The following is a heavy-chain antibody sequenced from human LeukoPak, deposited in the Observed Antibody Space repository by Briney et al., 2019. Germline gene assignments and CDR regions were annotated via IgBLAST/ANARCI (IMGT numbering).Heavy chain of an antibody. CDR3: ARGSGDQLPNFDY. V-gene: IGHV1-46*01. CDR2: INPSGGST. CDR1: GYTFPSYG. D-gene: IGHD2-2*01. Sequence: GASVKVSCKASGYTFPSYGISWVRQAPGQGLEWMGIINPSGGSTSYAQKFQGRVTMTRDTSTSTVYMELSSLRSEDTAVYYCARGSGDQLPNFDYWGQGTLVTVSS. J-gene: IGHJ4*02.